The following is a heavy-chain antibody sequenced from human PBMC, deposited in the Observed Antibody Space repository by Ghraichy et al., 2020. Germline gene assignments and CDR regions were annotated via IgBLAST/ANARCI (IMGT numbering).Heavy chain of an antibody. CDR3: AKDGYCSSTSCYYFDY. V-gene: IGHV3-23*01. Sequence: GGSLRLSCATSGFTFSSYAMSWVRQAPGKGLEWVSAISGSGGSTYYADSVKGRFTISRDNSKNTLYLQMNSLRAEDTAVYYCAKDGYCSSTSCYYFDYWGQGTLVTVSS. CDR2: ISGSGGST. CDR1: GFTFSSYA. D-gene: IGHD2-2*03. J-gene: IGHJ4*02.